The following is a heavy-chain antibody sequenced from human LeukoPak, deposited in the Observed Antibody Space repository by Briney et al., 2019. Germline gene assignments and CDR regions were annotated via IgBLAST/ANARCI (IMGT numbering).Heavy chain of an antibody. CDR1: GYTFTGYY. V-gene: IGHV1-2*04. D-gene: IGHD3-10*01. CDR2: INPNSGGT. J-gene: IGHJ6*02. Sequence: ASVKVSCKASGYTFTGYYMHWVRQAPGQGLEWMGWINPNSGGTNYAQKFQGWVTMTRDTSINTAYMELSRLRSDDTAVYYCARYLETMAPYGMDVWGQGTTVTVSS. CDR3: ARYLETMAPYGMDV.